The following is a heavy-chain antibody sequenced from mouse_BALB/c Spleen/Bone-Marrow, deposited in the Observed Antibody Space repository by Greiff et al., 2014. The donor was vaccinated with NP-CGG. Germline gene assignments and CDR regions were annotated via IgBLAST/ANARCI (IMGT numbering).Heavy chain of an antibody. CDR2: IYPGGGDT. Sequence: VQGVESGAELVRPGSSVKISCESSGYVFSTYWINWVKQRPGQGLEWIGQIYPGGGDTDYNGKFKDKATLTADKSSNTAYMQLSSLTSEDSAVYFCARGGISVDYWGQGTTLTVSS. V-gene: IGHV1-80*01. J-gene: IGHJ2*01. CDR3: ARGGISVDY. CDR1: GYVFSTYW.